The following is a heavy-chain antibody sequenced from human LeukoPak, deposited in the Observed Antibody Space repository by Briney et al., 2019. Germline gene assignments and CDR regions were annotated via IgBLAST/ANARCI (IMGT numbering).Heavy chain of an antibody. CDR3: ARDRHGGSSGWFNYMDV. D-gene: IGHD6-19*01. CDR2: IYTSGST. J-gene: IGHJ6*03. Sequence: SETLSLTCSVSDDSITMYYWTWIRQPPGKGLEWIGRIYTSGSTNYNPSLKSRVTMSVDTSKNQFSLKLSSVTAADTAVYYCARDRHGGSSGWFNYMDVWGKGTTVTVSS. V-gene: IGHV4-4*07. CDR1: DDSITMYY.